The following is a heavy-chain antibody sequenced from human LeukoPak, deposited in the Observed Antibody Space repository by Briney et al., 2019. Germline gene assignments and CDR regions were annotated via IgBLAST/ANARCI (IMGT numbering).Heavy chain of an antibody. Sequence: GGSLRLSCAASRFTFSDYYMSWIRQAPGKGLEWVSYISSSGSTIYYADSVKGRFTISRDNAKNLLYLQMNSLRAEDTAVFYCARGGSYLSAFDIWGQGTMVTVSS. CDR1: RFTFSDYY. D-gene: IGHD1-26*01. V-gene: IGHV3-11*04. J-gene: IGHJ3*02. CDR2: ISSSGSTI. CDR3: ARGGSYLSAFDI.